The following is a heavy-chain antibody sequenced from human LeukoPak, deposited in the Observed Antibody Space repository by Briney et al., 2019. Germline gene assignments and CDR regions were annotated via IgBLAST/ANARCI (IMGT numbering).Heavy chain of an antibody. CDR1: GYTFTSYG. D-gene: IGHD2-2*01. CDR3: ARDLGYCSSTSCRNWFDP. CDR2: IRVYNGNT. V-gene: IGHV1-18*01. J-gene: IGHJ5*02. Sequence: ASVKVSCKASGYTFTSYGISWVRQAPGQGLEWMGWIRVYNGNTNYAQKLQGRVTMTTDTSTSTAYMELRSLRSDDTAVYYCARDLGYCSSTSCRNWFDPWGQGTLVTVSS.